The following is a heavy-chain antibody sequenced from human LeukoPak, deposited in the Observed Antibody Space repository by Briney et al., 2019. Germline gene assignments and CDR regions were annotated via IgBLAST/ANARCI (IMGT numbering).Heavy chain of an antibody. J-gene: IGHJ4*02. CDR2: IDSGDSFT. Sequence: GESLKISCKGSGYSFTTYWISWVRQMPGKGLEWMGRIDSGDSFTKYSPSFQGHVTISVEKSISTAYLQWSSLKASDSAMYYCARDGGGVSSWVSHWGQGTLVTVSS. V-gene: IGHV5-10-1*01. D-gene: IGHD2-8*02. CDR1: GYSFTTYW. CDR3: ARDGGGVSSWVSH.